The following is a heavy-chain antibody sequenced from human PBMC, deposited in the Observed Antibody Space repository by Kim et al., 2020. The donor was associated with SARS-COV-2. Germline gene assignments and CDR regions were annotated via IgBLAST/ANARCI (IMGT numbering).Heavy chain of an antibody. CDR1: GFTFSSYA. CDR2: ISGSGGST. D-gene: IGHD3-10*01. Sequence: GGSLRLSCAASGFTFSSYAMSWVRQAPGKGLEWVSAISGSGGSTYYADPVKGRFTISRDNSKNTLYLQMNSLRAEDTAVYYCAKGLPRFHYRSGIEVYFDYWGQGTLVTVSS. V-gene: IGHV3-23*01. CDR3: AKGLPRFHYRSGIEVYFDY. J-gene: IGHJ4*02.